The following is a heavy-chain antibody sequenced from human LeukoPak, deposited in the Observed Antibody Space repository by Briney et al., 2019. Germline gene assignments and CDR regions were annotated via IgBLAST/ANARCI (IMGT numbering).Heavy chain of an antibody. Sequence: PGGSLRLSCAASGFAFSDFWMSWVRQAPGKGLEWVANIRHDGNAKNYVPSVRGRFTISRDNAKNSLYLQMNSLTVEDTAVYYCATSDDSAGNDWGQGTLVTVSS. D-gene: IGHD2-15*01. CDR2: IRHDGNAK. CDR1: GFAFSDFW. J-gene: IGHJ4*02. V-gene: IGHV3-7*01. CDR3: ATSDDSAGND.